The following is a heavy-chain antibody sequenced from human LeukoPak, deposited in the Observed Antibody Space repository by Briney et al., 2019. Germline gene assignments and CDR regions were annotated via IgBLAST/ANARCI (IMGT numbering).Heavy chain of an antibody. V-gene: IGHV4-59*08. Sequence: PSETLSLTCTVSGGSISSYYWSWIRQPPGKGLEWIGSIYHSGSTYYNPSLKSRVTISVDTSKNQFSLKLSSVTAADTAVYYCARGSTMATERPYDYWGQGTLVTVS. CDR2: IYHSGST. CDR1: GGSISSYY. J-gene: IGHJ4*02. CDR3: ARGSTMATERPYDY. D-gene: IGHD1-1*01.